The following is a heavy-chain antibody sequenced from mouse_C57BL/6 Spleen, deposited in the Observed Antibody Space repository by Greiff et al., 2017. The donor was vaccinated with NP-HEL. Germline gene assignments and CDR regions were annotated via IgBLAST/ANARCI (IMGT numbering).Heavy chain of an antibody. CDR3: TRWGDGSSSFAY. CDR2: IDPETGGT. J-gene: IGHJ3*01. Sequence: VKLQESGAELVRPGASVTLSCKASGYTFTDYEMHWVKQTPVHGLEWIGAIDPETGGTAYNQKFKGKAILTADKSSSTAYMELRSLTSEDSAVYYCTRWGDGSSSFAYWGQGTLVTVSA. V-gene: IGHV1-15*01. D-gene: IGHD1-1*01. CDR1: GYTFTDYE.